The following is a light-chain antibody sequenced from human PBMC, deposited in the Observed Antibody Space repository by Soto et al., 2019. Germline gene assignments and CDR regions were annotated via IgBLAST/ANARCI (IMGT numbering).Light chain of an antibody. CDR2: AAS. CDR1: QSISTY. J-gene: IGKJ2*01. Sequence: DIQMTQSPSSLSASVGDRVTITCRANQSISTYLNWYQQKPGKAPKLLIYAASNLQSGVSSRFSGSGSGTAFTLPISSLQPADFATCYSQQGYSIPPSTFGQGTKLEIK. CDR3: QQGYSIPPST. V-gene: IGKV1-39*01.